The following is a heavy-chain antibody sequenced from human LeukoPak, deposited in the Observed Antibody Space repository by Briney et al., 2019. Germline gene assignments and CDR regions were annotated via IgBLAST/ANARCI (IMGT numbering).Heavy chain of an antibody. J-gene: IGHJ4*02. D-gene: IGHD3-10*01. V-gene: IGHV1-18*01. CDR1: GYTSPSYG. Sequence: ASVKVSCKASGYTSPSYGISWVRQAPGQGLEWMGWISAYNGNTNYAQKLQGRVAMTTDTSTSTAYMELRSLRSDDTAVYYCARDILLWFGESRSPFDYWGRGTLVTVSS. CDR2: ISAYNGNT. CDR3: ARDILLWFGESRSPFDY.